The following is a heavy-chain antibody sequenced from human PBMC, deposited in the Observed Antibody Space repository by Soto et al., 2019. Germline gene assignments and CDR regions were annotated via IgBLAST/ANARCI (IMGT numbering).Heavy chain of an antibody. CDR1: GYTFTAYY. J-gene: IGHJ5*02. V-gene: IGHV1-2*02. CDR3: ARSTRGYESNGYFFDN. Sequence: QVQLVQSGAEVKKPGASVKVSCKASGYTFTAYYIHWVRQAPGQGLEWMWWINPNNGVTKYSQKFQGRVTMTRDTSISTVYMEVTRLRSDDTAVYHCARSTRGYESNGYFFDNWGQGTLVTVSP. D-gene: IGHD3-22*01. CDR2: INPNNGVT.